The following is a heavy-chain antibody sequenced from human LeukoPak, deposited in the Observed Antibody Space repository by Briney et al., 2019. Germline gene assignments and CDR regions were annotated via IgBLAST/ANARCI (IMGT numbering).Heavy chain of an antibody. J-gene: IGHJ4*02. CDR2: INPSGGST. D-gene: IGHD3-9*01. V-gene: IGHV1-46*01. Sequence: ASVTVSCKASGYTFTSYYMHWVRQAPGQGLEWMGIINPSGGSTSYAQKFQGRVTMTRDTSTSTVYMELSSLRSEDTAVYYCASHDILTGYRFDYWGQGTLVTVSS. CDR1: GYTFTSYY. CDR3: ASHDILTGYRFDY.